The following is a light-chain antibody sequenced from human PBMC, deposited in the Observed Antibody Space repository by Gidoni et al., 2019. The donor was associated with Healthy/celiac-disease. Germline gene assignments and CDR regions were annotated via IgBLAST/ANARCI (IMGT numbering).Light chain of an antibody. Sequence: QSVLTQPPSVSGAPVPRVTISCTGSSSNIGAGYDVHWYQQLPGTAPKLLIYGNSNRPSGVPDRFSGAKSGTSASLAITGLQAEDEADYYCQSYDSSMSGSGVFGGGTKLTVL. CDR1: SSNIGAGYD. CDR2: GNS. J-gene: IGLJ2*01. CDR3: QSYDSSMSGSGV. V-gene: IGLV1-40*01.